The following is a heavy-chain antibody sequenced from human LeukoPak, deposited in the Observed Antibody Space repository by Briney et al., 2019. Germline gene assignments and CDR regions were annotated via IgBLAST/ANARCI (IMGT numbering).Heavy chain of an antibody. CDR3: ARDYKYAFDN. D-gene: IGHD5-24*01. CDR1: GFTFSDYS. J-gene: IGHJ4*02. V-gene: IGHV3-48*01. CDR2: IGIDSGNT. Sequence: GGPLRLTCAASGFTFSDYSMNWVRQAPGKGLEWISYIGIDSGNTNYADSVKGRLTISGDKAKNSLYLQMNSLRVEDTAVYYCARDYKYAFDNWGQGTLVTVSS.